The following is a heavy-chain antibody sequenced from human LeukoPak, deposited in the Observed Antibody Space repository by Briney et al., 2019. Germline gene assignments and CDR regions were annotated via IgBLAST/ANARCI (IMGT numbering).Heavy chain of an antibody. Sequence: PGGSLRLSCAASGFTFSSYGMHWVRQGPGKGLEWVAFIRYDGSNKYYADSVKGRFTFSRDNSKNTLYLQMNSLRAEDTAVYYCAKIPYDFWSGYTQFDYWGQGTLVTVSS. V-gene: IGHV3-30*02. J-gene: IGHJ4*02. CDR3: AKIPYDFWSGYTQFDY. D-gene: IGHD3-3*01. CDR2: IRYDGSNK. CDR1: GFTFSSYG.